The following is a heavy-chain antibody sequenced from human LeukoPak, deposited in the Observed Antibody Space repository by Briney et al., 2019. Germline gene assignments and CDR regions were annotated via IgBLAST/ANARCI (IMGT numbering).Heavy chain of an antibody. CDR1: GFTFSSYA. Sequence: PGGSLRLSCAASGFTFSSYAMSWVRQAPGKGLERVSTISGRGDSTYYADSVKGRFTISRDNSRNTLYLQMNTLRAEDTAVYYCAKAIAAPVWYFDLWGRGTLVTVSS. D-gene: IGHD6-13*01. V-gene: IGHV3-23*01. J-gene: IGHJ2*01. CDR3: AKAIAAPVWYFDL. CDR2: ISGRGDST.